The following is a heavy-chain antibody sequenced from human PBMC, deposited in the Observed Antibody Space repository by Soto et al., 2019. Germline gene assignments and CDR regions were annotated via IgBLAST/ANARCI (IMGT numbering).Heavy chain of an antibody. J-gene: IGHJ4*02. D-gene: IGHD3-10*01. Sequence: SLGTPALTFANRGHSIYRPIWWRQVSETPWRGLEWLGDFYHSVSTNNNPSLKSRVTISVDKSKNQFSLKLSSVTAADTAVYYCARTSPYYGSGSYSRSDFDYWGQGTLVTVSS. CDR2: FYHSVST. CDR3: ARTSPYYGSGSYSRSDFDY. V-gene: IGHV4-4*02. CDR1: GHSIYRPIW.